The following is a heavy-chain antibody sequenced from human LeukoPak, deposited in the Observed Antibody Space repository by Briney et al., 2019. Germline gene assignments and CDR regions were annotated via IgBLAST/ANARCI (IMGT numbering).Heavy chain of an antibody. Sequence: ASVKVSCKASGYSFTSYGISWVRQAPGQGLEWMGWISAYNGNTNYAQKLQGRVTMTTDTSTSTAYMELRSLRSDDTAVYYCARVVAYYDILTGYPTNYYYYYMDVWGKGTTVTISS. J-gene: IGHJ6*03. D-gene: IGHD3-9*01. CDR2: ISAYNGNT. V-gene: IGHV1-18*01. CDR1: GYSFTSYG. CDR3: ARVVAYYDILTGYPTNYYYYYMDV.